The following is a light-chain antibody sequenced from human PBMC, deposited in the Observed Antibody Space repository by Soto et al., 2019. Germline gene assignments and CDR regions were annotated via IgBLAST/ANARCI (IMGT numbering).Light chain of an antibody. V-gene: IGKV3D-20*01. CDR1: QSVSSY. J-gene: IGKJ5*01. Sequence: IVLTQSPATLSLSPGGRATLSCGASQSVSSYLAWYQQKPGLAPRLVIYDSSIRATGIPDRFSGSGSGTDFTLTISRLEPEDFAVYFCQQYGNSPQITFGQGTRLEIK. CDR3: QQYGNSPQIT. CDR2: DSS.